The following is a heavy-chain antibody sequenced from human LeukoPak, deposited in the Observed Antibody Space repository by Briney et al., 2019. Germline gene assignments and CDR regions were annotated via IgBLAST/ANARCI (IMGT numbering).Heavy chain of an antibody. CDR2: IYYSGST. CDR1: GGSISSSSYY. J-gene: IGHJ4*02. Sequence: PSETLPLTCTVSGGSISSSSYYWGWIRQPPGKGLEWIGSIYYSGSTYYNPSLKSRVTISVDTSKNQFSLKLSSVTAADTAVYYCASGYSGYDSTAFDYWGQETLVTVSS. CDR3: ASGYSGYDSTAFDY. V-gene: IGHV4-39*01. D-gene: IGHD5-12*01.